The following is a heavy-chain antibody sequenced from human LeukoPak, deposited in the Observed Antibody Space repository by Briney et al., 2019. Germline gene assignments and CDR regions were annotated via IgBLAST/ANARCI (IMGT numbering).Heavy chain of an antibody. CDR1: GFTFSSYG. J-gene: IGHJ5*02. CDR2: ISSSSSTI. D-gene: IGHD1-26*01. V-gene: IGHV3-48*01. Sequence: PGGSLRLSCAASGFTFSSYGMTWVRQAPGKGLEGVSYISSSSSTIYYAASVKGRFTISRDNAKNPLYLQLNSLRAEDTAVYYCARSLVVGATYPYHWGQGTLVTVSS. CDR3: ARSLVVGATYPYH.